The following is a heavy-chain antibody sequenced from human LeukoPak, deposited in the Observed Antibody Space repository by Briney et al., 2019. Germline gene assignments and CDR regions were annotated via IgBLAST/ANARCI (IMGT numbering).Heavy chain of an antibody. CDR2: IWFDESNK. CDR1: GFTFNNYG. V-gene: IGHV3-33*01. D-gene: IGHD2-2*01. Sequence: GGSLRLSCAASGFTFNNYGMHWVRQAPGKGLEWLAFIWFDESNKFYAASVKGRFTISRDNSKNTLYLQMNSLRAEDTAVYCCARDCVYCTRATCSSHLPEPPSLDYWGQGTLVTVSS. CDR3: ARDCVYCTRATCSSHLPEPPSLDY. J-gene: IGHJ4*02.